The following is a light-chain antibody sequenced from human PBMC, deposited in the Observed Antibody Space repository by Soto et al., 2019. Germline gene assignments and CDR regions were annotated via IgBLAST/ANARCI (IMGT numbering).Light chain of an antibody. CDR2: DAS. Sequence: DIQMTQSPSTLSASVGDRVTITCRASQSISSWLAWYQQKPGKAPKLLIYDASSLESGVPSRFSGSGSATEFTLTISSLQPDDFATYYCQQYDNWPSLTFGGGTKVDIK. CDR1: QSISSW. V-gene: IGKV1-5*01. J-gene: IGKJ4*01. CDR3: QQYDNWPSLT.